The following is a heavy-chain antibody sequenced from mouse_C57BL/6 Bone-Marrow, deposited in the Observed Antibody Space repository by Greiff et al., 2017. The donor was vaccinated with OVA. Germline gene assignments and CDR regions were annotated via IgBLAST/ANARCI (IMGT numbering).Heavy chain of an antibody. V-gene: IGHV1-19*01. D-gene: IGHD2-1*01. J-gene: IGHJ3*01. CDR1: GYTFTDYY. Sequence: VQLQQSGPVLVKPGASVKMSCKASGYTFTDYYMNWVKQSHGKSLEWIGVINPYNGGTSYNQKFKGKATLTVDKSSSTAYMELNSLTSEDSAVYYCAKKGGNKDWFAYWGQGTLVTVSA. CDR3: AKKGGNKDWFAY. CDR2: INPYNGGT.